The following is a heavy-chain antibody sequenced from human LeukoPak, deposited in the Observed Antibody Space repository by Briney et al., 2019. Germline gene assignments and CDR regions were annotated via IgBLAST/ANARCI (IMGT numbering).Heavy chain of an antibody. CDR2: IYPGDSDI. CDR3: ARRITIFGDGNWFDF. D-gene: IGHD3-3*01. V-gene: IGHV5-51*01. Sequence: GESLKISCKGSGYSFTHYWIGWVRQMPGKGLEWMGIIYPGDSDIRYSPSFQGQVTISGDKSINPAYLQWSSLKASDTAMYYCARRITIFGDGNWFDFWGQGTLVTVSS. J-gene: IGHJ5*01. CDR1: GYSFTHYW.